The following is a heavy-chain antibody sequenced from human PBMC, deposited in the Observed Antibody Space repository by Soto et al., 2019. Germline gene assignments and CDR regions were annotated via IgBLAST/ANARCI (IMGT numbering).Heavy chain of an antibody. CDR1: GYTFTSHG. Sequence: QVQLVQSGPEVKKPGASVKVSCKASGYTFTSHGVSWVRQAPGQGLEWMGWISASNGDTNYAQKLQGRVTVTTDTFTSTAYMELRSLRPEYTAVYYCARMLRGLSFDFYHYIDVWGKGTTVTVSS. J-gene: IGHJ6*03. V-gene: IGHV1-18*01. D-gene: IGHD3-10*01. CDR2: ISASNGDT. CDR3: ARMLRGLSFDFYHYIDV.